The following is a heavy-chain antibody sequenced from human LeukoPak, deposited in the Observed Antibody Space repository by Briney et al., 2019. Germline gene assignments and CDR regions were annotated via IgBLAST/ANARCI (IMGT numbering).Heavy chain of an antibody. V-gene: IGHV1-18*01. J-gene: IGHJ4*02. CDR2: ISAYNGNT. CDR1: GYTFTSYG. D-gene: IGHD6-13*01. CDR3: ARGIAAAGTSYYFDY. Sequence: GASVKVSCKASGYTFTSYGISWVRQAPGQGLEWTGWISAYNGNTNYAQKLQGRVTMTTDTSTSTAYMELRSLRSDDTAVYYCARGIAAAGTSYYFDYWGQGTLVTVSS.